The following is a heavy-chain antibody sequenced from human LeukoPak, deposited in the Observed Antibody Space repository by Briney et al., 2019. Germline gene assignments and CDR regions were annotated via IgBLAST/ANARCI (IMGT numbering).Heavy chain of an antibody. CDR1: GYTFTSYD. V-gene: IGHV1-8*01. CDR3: ARGDPYDFWSGYYGAYYYYYYMDV. D-gene: IGHD3-3*01. J-gene: IGHJ6*03. CDR2: MNPNSGNT. Sequence: ASVKVSCKASGYTFTSYDINWVRQATGQGLEWMGWMNPNSGNTGYAQKFQGRVTMTRNTSISTAYVELSSLRSEDTAVYYCARGDPYDFWSGYYGAYYYYYYMDVWGKGTTVTISS.